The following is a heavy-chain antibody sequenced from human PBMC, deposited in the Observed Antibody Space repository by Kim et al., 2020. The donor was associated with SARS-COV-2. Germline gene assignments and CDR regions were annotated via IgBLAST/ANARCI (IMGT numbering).Heavy chain of an antibody. J-gene: IGHJ4*02. CDR3: ARRVGRGYNYWGYFDY. V-gene: IGHV1-69*01. Sequence: FQGRVTITADESTSTAYMELSSLRSEDTAVYYCARRVGRGYNYWGYFDYWGQGTLVTVSS. D-gene: IGHD5-12*01.